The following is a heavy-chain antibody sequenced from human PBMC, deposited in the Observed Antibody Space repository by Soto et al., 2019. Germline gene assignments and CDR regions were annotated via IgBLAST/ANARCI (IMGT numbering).Heavy chain of an antibody. V-gene: IGHV4-4*02. Sequence: PSETLSLTCAVSGGSISSSNWWSWVRQPPGKGLEWIGEIYHSGSTNYNPSLKSRVTISVDKSKNQFSLKVSAVTAADTAVYYCASSQKGYNWNYFDHWGQGALVTVSS. D-gene: IGHD1-20*01. CDR3: ASSQKGYNWNYFDH. J-gene: IGHJ4*02. CDR2: IYHSGST. CDR1: GGSISSSNW.